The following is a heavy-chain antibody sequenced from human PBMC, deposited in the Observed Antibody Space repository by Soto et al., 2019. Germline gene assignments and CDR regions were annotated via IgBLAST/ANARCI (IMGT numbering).Heavy chain of an antibody. CDR3: ARQGSSSWYYYYGMDV. CDR1: GYSFTSYW. D-gene: IGHD6-13*01. Sequence: GESLKISCKGSGYSFTSYWISWVRQMPGKGLEWMGRIDPSDSYTNYSPSFQGHVTISADKSISTAYLQWSSLKASDTAMYYCARQGSSSWYYYYGMDVWGQGTTVTSP. CDR2: IDPSDSYT. J-gene: IGHJ6*02. V-gene: IGHV5-10-1*01.